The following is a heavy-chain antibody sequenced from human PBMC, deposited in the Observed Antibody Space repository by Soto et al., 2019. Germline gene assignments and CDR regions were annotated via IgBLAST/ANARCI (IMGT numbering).Heavy chain of an antibody. CDR1: GFTFSDYY. CDR3: ARDVVDDFWSGYTLPNDY. CDR2: ISSGGSTI. V-gene: IGHV3-11*01. J-gene: IGHJ4*02. D-gene: IGHD3-3*01. Sequence: GGSLRLSCAASGFTFSDYYMSWIRQAPGKGLEWVSYISSGGSTIYYADSVKGRFTISRDNAKNSLYLRMNSLRAEDTAVYYCARDVVDDFWSGYTLPNDYWGQGTLVTVSS.